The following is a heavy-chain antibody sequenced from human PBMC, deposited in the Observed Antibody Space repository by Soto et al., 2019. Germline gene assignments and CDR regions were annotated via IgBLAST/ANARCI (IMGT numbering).Heavy chain of an antibody. V-gene: IGHV4-39*01. CDR1: GGSISSSGYY. J-gene: IGHJ6*02. Sequence: WETLSLTCTVSGGSISSSGYYWGWIRRSPGKGLEWIGTIFYSGTTYYNPSLESRITISQDTSNNQFSLKLTSVTAADTAVYYCARHYYDSSGYPAPYYHGMDVWGQGTTVTVSS. CDR2: IFYSGTT. CDR3: ARHYYDSSGYPAPYYHGMDV. D-gene: IGHD3-22*01.